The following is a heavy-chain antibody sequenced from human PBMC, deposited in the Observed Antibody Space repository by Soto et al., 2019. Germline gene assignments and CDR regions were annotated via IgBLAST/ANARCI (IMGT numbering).Heavy chain of an antibody. Sequence: QVQLVESGGGLVRPGGSLRLSCEASGFTFRDYYMTWFRQAPGKGLEWLSYIDSSTKYTNYADSVKGRFTISRDNAKNSLYLQMPSLRADDTAVYYCAREYYYTMDVWGQGTRVSVSS. CDR1: GFTFRDYY. CDR2: IDSSTKYT. J-gene: IGHJ6*02. CDR3: AREYYYTMDV. V-gene: IGHV3-11*05.